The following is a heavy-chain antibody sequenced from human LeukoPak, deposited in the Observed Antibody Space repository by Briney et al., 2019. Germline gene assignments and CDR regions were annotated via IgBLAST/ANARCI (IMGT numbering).Heavy chain of an antibody. D-gene: IGHD3-22*01. Sequence: GGSLRLSCAASGFTFSSYAMSWVRQAPGQGLEWISSISSGSIYAHYSDSVEGRFSISRDDANSFLYLQMSSLRAEDTAVYYCARESYDRSGNYPRDFDSWGQGTLVTVSS. CDR2: ISSGSIYA. V-gene: IGHV3-21*01. CDR3: ARESYDRSGNYPRDFDS. J-gene: IGHJ4*02. CDR1: GFTFSSYA.